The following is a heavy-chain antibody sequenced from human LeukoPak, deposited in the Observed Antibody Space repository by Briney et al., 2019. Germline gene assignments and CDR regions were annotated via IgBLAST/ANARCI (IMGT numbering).Heavy chain of an antibody. D-gene: IGHD6-6*01. CDR1: GGTFSSYA. CDR3: ARGGALYSSSSEDYFDY. V-gene: IGHV1-69*05. CDR2: IIPIFGTA. J-gene: IGHJ4*02. Sequence: ASVKVSCKASGGTFSSYAISWVRQAPGQGLEWMGGIIPIFGTANYAQKFQGRVTITTDESTSTAYMELSSLRSGDTAVYYCARGGALYSSSSEDYFDYWGQGTLVTVSS.